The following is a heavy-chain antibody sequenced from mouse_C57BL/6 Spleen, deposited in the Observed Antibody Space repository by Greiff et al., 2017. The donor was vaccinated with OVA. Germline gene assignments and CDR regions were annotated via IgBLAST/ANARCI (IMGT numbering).Heavy chain of an antibody. V-gene: IGHV1-81*01. CDR2: IFTRSGNT. Sequence: QVQLQQSGAELARPGASVKLSCKASGYTFTSYGISWVKQRPGQGLEWIGEIFTRSGNTYYNEKFKGKATLTADKSSSTASMELSSLTSEDSAVYFCARVYGSTGGWYFDVGGTGTTVTVSS. J-gene: IGHJ1*03. D-gene: IGHD1-1*01. CDR1: GYTFTSYG. CDR3: ARVYGSTGGWYFDV.